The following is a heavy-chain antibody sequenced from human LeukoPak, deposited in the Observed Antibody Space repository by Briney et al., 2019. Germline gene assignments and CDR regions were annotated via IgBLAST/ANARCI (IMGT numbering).Heavy chain of an antibody. J-gene: IGHJ4*02. CDR2: ISAYNGNT. CDR3: ARVPLVGGSYHFDY. V-gene: IGHV1-18*01. D-gene: IGHD1-26*01. Sequence: GASVKVSCKASGYTFTSYGISWVRQAPGQGLEWMGWISAYNGNTNYAQKLQGRATMTTDTSTSTAYMELRSLRSDDTAVYYCARVPLVGGSYHFDYWGQGTLVTVSS. CDR1: GYTFTSYG.